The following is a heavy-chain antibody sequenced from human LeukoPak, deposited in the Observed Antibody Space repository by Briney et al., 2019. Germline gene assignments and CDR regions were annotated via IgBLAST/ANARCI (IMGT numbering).Heavy chain of an antibody. CDR1: GGTFSNYA. D-gene: IGHD5-18*01. Sequence: ASVKVSCKASGGTFSNYAFSWVRQAPGQGLEWMGRIIVMVDITNYARKFQGRVTITADKSTGTVYMELSSLRSEDTAVYYCARLRGGPHIGSYGYYVDYWGQGTLVTVSS. CDR3: ARLRGGPHIGSYGYYVDY. J-gene: IGHJ4*02. CDR2: IIVMVDIT. V-gene: IGHV1-69*04.